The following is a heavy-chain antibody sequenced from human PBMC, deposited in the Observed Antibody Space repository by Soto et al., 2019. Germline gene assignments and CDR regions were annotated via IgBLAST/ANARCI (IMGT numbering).Heavy chain of an antibody. Sequence: SETLSLTCSVSGGSIISTTYHWDWIRQPPGNGLEWIGNIHYSGDTHYNPSLKSRVTMSLDTSKNQFSLTLTSVTAADTAVYYCARFPSSGRLHYYNYMDVWDKGTTGTVSS. CDR1: GGSIISTTYH. J-gene: IGHJ6*03. CDR3: ARFPSSGRLHYYNYMDV. V-gene: IGHV4-39*01. CDR2: IHYSGDT. D-gene: IGHD3-10*01.